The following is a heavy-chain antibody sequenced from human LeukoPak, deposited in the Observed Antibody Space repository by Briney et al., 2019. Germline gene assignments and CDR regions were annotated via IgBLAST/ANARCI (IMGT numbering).Heavy chain of an antibody. CDR2: ISSSSYI. V-gene: IGHV3-21*01. Sequence: PGGSLRLSCAASGFTFSSYSMNWVRQAPGKGLEWVSSISSSSYIYYADSVKGRFTISRDNAKNSLYLQMNSLRAEDTAVYYCSISTMAGIAAAGGQGTLVIVSS. CDR3: SISTMAGIAAA. J-gene: IGHJ4*02. D-gene: IGHD6-13*01. CDR1: GFTFSSYS.